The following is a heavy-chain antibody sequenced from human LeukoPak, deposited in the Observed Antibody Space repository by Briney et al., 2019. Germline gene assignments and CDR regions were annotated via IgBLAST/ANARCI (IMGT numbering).Heavy chain of an antibody. J-gene: IGHJ3*02. D-gene: IGHD3-22*01. Sequence: GASVKVSCKASGNTFSGYYIHWVRQAPGQGLEWMGWINPKSGGTNYAQKFQGRVTMTRDTSISTAYMELSRLRSDDTAVYYCARGDTMIETGAFDIWGQGTMVTVSS. CDR2: INPKSGGT. CDR3: ARGDTMIETGAFDI. CDR1: GNTFSGYY. V-gene: IGHV1-2*02.